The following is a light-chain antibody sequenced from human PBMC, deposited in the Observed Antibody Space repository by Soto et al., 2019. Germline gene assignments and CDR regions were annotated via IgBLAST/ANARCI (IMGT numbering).Light chain of an antibody. CDR2: GAS. Sequence: EIVLTQSPGTLSLSPGERATLSCMASQSVSRKLAWYQQTRGQAPRLLIYGASTRATGVPARFSGSGSGTEFTLTISNLQSEDFAVYHCQQYDKWPRTFGQGTKVDIK. J-gene: IGKJ1*01. CDR1: QSVSRK. V-gene: IGKV3-15*01. CDR3: QQYDKWPRT.